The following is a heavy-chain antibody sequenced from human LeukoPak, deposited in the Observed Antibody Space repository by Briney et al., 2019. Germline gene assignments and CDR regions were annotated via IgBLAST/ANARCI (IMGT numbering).Heavy chain of an antibody. CDR2: ISAYNGNT. CDR3: AREHYDYVWGSYTLNWFDP. CDR1: GYTFTSYG. D-gene: IGHD3-16*01. J-gene: IGHJ5*02. V-gene: IGHV1-18*01. Sequence: GAPVKVSRKASGYTFTSYGISWVRQAPGQGLEWMGWISAYNGNTNYAQKLQGRVTMTTDTSTSTAYMELRSLRSDDTAVYYCAREHYDYVWGSYTLNWFDPWGQGTLVTVSS.